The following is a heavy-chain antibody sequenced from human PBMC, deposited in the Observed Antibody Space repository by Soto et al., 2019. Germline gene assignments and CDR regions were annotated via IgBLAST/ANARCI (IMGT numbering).Heavy chain of an antibody. CDR2: IDPSDSYT. D-gene: IGHD2-15*01. CDR3: AILGDPLGYCSGGSCFDAFDI. V-gene: IGHV5-10-1*01. Sequence: GESLKISCQGSGYSFTSYWISWVRQMPGKCLEWMGRIDPSDSYTNYSPSFQGHVTISADKSISTAYLQWSSLKASDTAMYYCAILGDPLGYCSGGSCFDAFDIWGQATMVTV. CDR1: GYSFTSYW. J-gene: IGHJ3*02.